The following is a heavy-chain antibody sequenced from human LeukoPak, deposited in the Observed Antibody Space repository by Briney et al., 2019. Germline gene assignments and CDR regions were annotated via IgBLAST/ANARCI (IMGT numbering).Heavy chain of an antibody. CDR2: INHSGST. CDR1: GGSFSGYY. CDR3: ARRPGYSSSWYRLRLDY. V-gene: IGHV4-34*01. D-gene: IGHD6-13*01. Sequence: SETLSLTCAVYGGSFSGYYWSWIRQPPGKGLEWIGEINHSGSTNYNPSLKSRVTISVDTSKNQFSLKLSSVTAADTAVYYCARRPGYSSSWYRLRLDYWGQGTLVTVSS. J-gene: IGHJ4*02.